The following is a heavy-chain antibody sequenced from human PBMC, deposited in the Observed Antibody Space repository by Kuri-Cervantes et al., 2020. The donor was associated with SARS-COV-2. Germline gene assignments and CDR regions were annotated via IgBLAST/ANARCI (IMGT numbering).Heavy chain of an antibody. CDR2: ISYDGSNK. J-gene: IGHJ4*02. D-gene: IGHD6-13*01. V-gene: IGHV3-30*04. CDR3: ARVPGPGGYGY. CDR1: GVTFSSYA. Sequence: GESLKISCAASGVTFSSYAMHWVRQAPGKGLEWVAVISYDGSNKYYADSVKGRFTISRDNSKNTLYLRMNSLRAEDTAVYYCARVPGPGGYGYWGQGTLVTVSS.